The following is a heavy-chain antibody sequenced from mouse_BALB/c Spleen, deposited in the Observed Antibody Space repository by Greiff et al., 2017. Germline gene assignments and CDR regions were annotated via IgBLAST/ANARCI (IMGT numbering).Heavy chain of an antibody. D-gene: IGHD2-1*01. CDR2: ISSGGST. J-gene: IGHJ4*01. Sequence: EVQLVESGGGLVKPGGSLKLSCAASGFTFSSYAMSWVRQTPEKRLEWVASISSGGSTYYPDSVKGRFTISRDNARNILYLQMSSLRSEDTAMYYCAIMVTTRYYAMDYWGQGTSVTVSS. CDR3: AIMVTTRYYAMDY. CDR1: GFTFSSYA. V-gene: IGHV5-6-5*01.